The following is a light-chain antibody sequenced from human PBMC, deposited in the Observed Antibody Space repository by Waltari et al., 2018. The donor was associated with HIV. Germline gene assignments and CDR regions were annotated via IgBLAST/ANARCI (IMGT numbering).Light chain of an antibody. Sequence: SYELTQPPSVSVYPGQTARITCSGDALPKKYAYWYQKKSGQAPILVIYDDTKRPSGIPERFSGSTSGTMATLTISGAQVEDEADYYCYSRDTSGIHFVFGTGTKVTVL. V-gene: IGLV3-10*01. CDR1: ALPKKY. CDR2: DDT. CDR3: YSRDTSGIHFV. J-gene: IGLJ1*01.